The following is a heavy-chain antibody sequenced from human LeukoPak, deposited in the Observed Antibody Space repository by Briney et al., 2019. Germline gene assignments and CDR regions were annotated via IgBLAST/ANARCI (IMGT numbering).Heavy chain of an antibody. CDR2: ICGSGGST. V-gene: IGHV3-23*01. D-gene: IGHD2-8*01. Sequence: PGGSLRLSCAASGFTFSSYAMRWVRQAPGKGLEWVSGICGSGGSTYYADSVKGRFTISRDNSKNTLYLQMNSLRAEDTAVYYCAKGTYCTNGVCYTGEGAFDIWGQGTMVTVSS. J-gene: IGHJ3*02. CDR3: AKGTYCTNGVCYTGEGAFDI. CDR1: GFTFSSYA.